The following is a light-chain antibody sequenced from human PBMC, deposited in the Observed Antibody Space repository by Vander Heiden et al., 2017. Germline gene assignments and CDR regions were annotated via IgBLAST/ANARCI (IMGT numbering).Light chain of an antibody. J-gene: IGLJ2*01. Sequence: QSALTQPASVSGSPGQSITISCTGTSSDVYDYNYVSWYQQYPGKAPILVISDVTDRPSGVSNRFSGSKSGNNASLTISGLQSEDEAYYYCSSYTGNNVIFGGGTKLTVL. CDR3: SSYTGNNVI. CDR1: SSDVYDYNY. V-gene: IGLV2-14*03. CDR2: DVT.